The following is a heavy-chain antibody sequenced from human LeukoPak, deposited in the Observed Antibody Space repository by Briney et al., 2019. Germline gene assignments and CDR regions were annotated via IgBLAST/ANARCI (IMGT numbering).Heavy chain of an antibody. Sequence: GASVKVSCKASGGTFSSYAISWVRQAPGQGLEWMGGIIPIFGTANYAQTFQGRVTITTDESTITAYMELSSLRSEDTAVYYCARVVGTTPEVDIWGQGTMVTVSS. V-gene: IGHV1-69*05. CDR2: IIPIFGTA. D-gene: IGHD1-26*01. J-gene: IGHJ3*02. CDR1: GGTFSSYA. CDR3: ARVVGTTPEVDI.